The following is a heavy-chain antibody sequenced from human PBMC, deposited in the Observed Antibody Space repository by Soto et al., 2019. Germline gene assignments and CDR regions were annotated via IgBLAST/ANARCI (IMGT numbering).Heavy chain of an antibody. Sequence: QVQLVESGGGVVQPGRSLRLSCAASGFSFSDYAMHWVRQAPGKGLEWVAVISSDGTKKYYADSVKGRFTIFTDNSKNTLFLQTHSPTAEDTAGYFCARDRNRSPTSYVYYGGQGRLVTVSS. D-gene: IGHD6-13*01. CDR3: ARDRNRSPTSYVYY. J-gene: IGHJ4*02. CDR2: ISSDGTKK. V-gene: IGHV3-30-3*01. CDR1: GFSFSDYA.